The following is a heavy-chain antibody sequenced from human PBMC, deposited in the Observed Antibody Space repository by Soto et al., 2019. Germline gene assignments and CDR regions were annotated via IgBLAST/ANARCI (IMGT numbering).Heavy chain of an antibody. J-gene: IGHJ4*02. V-gene: IGHV2-5*02. CDR3: SHRIAKFDRQYVVFAY. CDR1: WFSLSTMGAG. Sequence: SGATLVHPPQTMTLTRTFSWFSLSTMGAGGGWIREPPEKPLAWRDRIYWDDDRRYNPSLKTSLAITNDNSKNKEVLTMSNTEPADASTDYCSHRIAKFDRQYVVFAYWVQETLVTVSS. CDR2: IYWDDDR. D-gene: IGHD2-15*01.